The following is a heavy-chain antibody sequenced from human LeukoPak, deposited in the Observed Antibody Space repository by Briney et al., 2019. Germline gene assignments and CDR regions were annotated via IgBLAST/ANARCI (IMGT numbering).Heavy chain of an antibody. CDR2: IYHSGST. CDR1: GYSISSGYY. CDR3: ARGGGNYYMDV. J-gene: IGHJ6*03. V-gene: IGHV4-38-2*02. Sequence: MASETLSLTCTVSGYSISSGYYWGWIRQPPGKGLEWIGSIYHSGSTYYNPSLKSRVTISVDTSKNQFSLKLTSVTAADTAVYYCARGGGNYYMDVWGKGTTVTVSS.